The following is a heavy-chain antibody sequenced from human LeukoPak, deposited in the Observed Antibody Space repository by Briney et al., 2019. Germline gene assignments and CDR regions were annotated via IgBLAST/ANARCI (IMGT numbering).Heavy chain of an antibody. V-gene: IGHV3-73*01. D-gene: IGHD6-19*01. Sequence: GGSLRLSCAAPGFTFSGSAMHWVRQASGKGLEWVGRIRSKANSYATAYAASVKGRFTISRDDSKNTAYLQMNSLKTEDTAVYYCTPGIAVAFWGQGTLVTVSS. CDR3: TPGIAVAF. CDR1: GFTFSGSA. CDR2: IRSKANSYAT. J-gene: IGHJ4*02.